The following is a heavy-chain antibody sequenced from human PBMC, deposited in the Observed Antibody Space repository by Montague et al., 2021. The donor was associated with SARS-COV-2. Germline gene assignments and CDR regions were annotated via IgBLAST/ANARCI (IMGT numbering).Heavy chain of an antibody. V-gene: IGHV4-4*02. J-gene: IGHJ5*01. D-gene: IGHD6-13*01. Sequence: SETLSLTCAVSGGSISSSNWWSWVRQPPGEGLEWIGEIFHSGNTNYNPSHKSRVTISIDKSKNQFSLQLRSVTAADTAIYFCAGSCIAGGQHRFDSWGQGSLVTVSS. CDR1: GGSISSSNW. CDR3: AGSCIAGGQHRFDS. CDR2: IFHSGNT.